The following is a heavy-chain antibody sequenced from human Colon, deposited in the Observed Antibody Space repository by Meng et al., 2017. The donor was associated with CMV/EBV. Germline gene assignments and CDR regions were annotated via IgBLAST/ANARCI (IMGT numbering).Heavy chain of an antibody. J-gene: IGHJ4*02. CDR1: GAFISSGSQY. V-gene: IGHV4-61*02. D-gene: IGHD1-26*01. Sequence: VHLQESGPGLVTPSQTLSLTCPVSGAFISSGSQYWSWIRQSAGGGLEWIGRVYFSGTTNYNPSLKSRVTISVDTSKNQFSLKMTSVTAADTAVYYCARTGAGSYFDLPIDYWGQGTLVTVSS. CDR3: ARTGAGSYFDLPIDY. CDR2: VYFSGTT.